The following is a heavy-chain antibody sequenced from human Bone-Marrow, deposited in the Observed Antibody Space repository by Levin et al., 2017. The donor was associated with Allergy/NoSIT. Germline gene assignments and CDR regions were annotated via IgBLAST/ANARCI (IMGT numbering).Heavy chain of an antibody. D-gene: IGHD1-20*01. CDR3: AKYVTGTNGWFDS. CDR1: GGSISSQTYY. CDR2: IYYTGKT. Sequence: SQTLSLTCSVSGGSISSQTYYWSWIRQHPGKGLEWIGYIYYTGKTYYNPSLESRVTLSVDTSKNQFSLRLTSVTAADTAMYYCAKYVTGTNGWFDSWGRGTLVTVSS. V-gene: IGHV4-31*03. J-gene: IGHJ5*01.